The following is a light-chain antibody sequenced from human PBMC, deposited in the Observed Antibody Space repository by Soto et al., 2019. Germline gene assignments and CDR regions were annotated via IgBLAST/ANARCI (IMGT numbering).Light chain of an antibody. CDR1: SSDVGGYNY. CDR2: SVS. V-gene: IGLV2-8*01. J-gene: IGLJ1*01. Sequence: LTQPPSASGSPGQSVHISCTGTSSDVGGYNYVSWYQQHPGKAPKIMIYSVSKRPSGVPDRFSGFKSGNTASLTVSGLQAEDEADYYCSSYAGSNNPLFGTGTKGTVL. CDR3: SSYAGSNNPL.